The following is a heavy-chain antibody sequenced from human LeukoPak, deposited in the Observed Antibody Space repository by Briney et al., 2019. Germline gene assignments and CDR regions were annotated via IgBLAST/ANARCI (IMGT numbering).Heavy chain of an antibody. D-gene: IGHD6-19*01. V-gene: IGHV3-30*04. CDR3: ARGGKIALAGTRSPQYFQH. J-gene: IGHJ1*01. CDR2: ISYDGSNK. CDR1: GFTFSGYA. Sequence: GGSLRLSCAASGFTFSGYAIHWVRQAPAKGLEWVAFISYDGSNKYYADSVKGRFTISRDNSKNMLYLQMNSLRPEDTAVYYCARGGKIALAGTRSPQYFQHWGQGTLVTVSS.